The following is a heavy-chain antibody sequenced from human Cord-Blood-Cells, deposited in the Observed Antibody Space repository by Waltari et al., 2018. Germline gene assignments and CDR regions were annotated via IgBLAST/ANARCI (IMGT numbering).Heavy chain of an antibody. J-gene: IGHJ3*02. CDR1: GGSFSGYY. V-gene: IGHV4-34*01. CDR3: ARGYRHRRREFVVVTAIPHAFDI. CDR2: INHSGST. D-gene: IGHD2-21*02. Sequence: QVQLQQWGAGLLKPSETLSLTCAVYGGSFSGYYWSWIRQPPGKGLEWIGEINHSGSTNYNPSLNSRVTISVETCKNQFSLKRSSVTAADTAVYYGARGYRHRRREFVVVTAIPHAFDIWGQGTMVTVSS.